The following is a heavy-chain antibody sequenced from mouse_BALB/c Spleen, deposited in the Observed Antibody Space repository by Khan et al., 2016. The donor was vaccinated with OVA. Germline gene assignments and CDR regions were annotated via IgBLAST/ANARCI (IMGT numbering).Heavy chain of an antibody. D-gene: IGHD2-4*01. CDR2: IWSGGST. CDR3: ARNYEYDEGLAY. V-gene: IGHV2-2*02. CDR1: GFSLTNYG. Sequence: VQLKESGPGLVQPSQSLSITCTVSGFSLTNYGVHWVRQSPGKGLEWLGLIWSGGSTDYNAAFISRLSISKDNSKSQVFFKMNSLQANDTAIYYCARNYEYDEGLAYWGQGTLVTVSA. J-gene: IGHJ3*01.